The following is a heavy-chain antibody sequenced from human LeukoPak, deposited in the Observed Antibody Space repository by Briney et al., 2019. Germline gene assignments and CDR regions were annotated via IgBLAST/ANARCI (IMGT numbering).Heavy chain of an antibody. CDR2: IYSGGST. CDR3: AREGIAAAFDY. J-gene: IGHJ4*02. D-gene: IGHD6-13*01. V-gene: IGHV3-53*01. Sequence: PGGSPRLSCAASGFTVSSNYMSWVRQAPGKGLEWVSVIYSGGSTYYADSVKGRFTISRDNSKNTLYLQMDSLRAEDTAVYYCAREGIAAAFDYWGQGTLVTVSS. CDR1: GFTVSSNY.